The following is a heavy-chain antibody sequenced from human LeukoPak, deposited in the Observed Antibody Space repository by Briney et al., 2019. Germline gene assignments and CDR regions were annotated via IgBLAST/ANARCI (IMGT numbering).Heavy chain of an antibody. J-gene: IGHJ4*02. V-gene: IGHV4-38-2*02. CDR2: IYHSGST. CDR1: GYSISSGYY. D-gene: IGHD3-22*01. CDR3: ARVTMRVAVIWEGLFDY. Sequence: SETLSLTCTVSGYSISSGYYWGWIRQPPGKGLEWIGSIYHSGSTYYNPSLKGRVTISVDTSKNQFSLKLSSVTAADTAVYYCARVTMRVAVIWEGLFDYSGQGTLVTVSS.